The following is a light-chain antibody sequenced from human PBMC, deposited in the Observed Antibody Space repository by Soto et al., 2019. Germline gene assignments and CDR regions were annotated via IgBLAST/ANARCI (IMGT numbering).Light chain of an antibody. CDR2: RNN. J-gene: IGLJ2*01. Sequence: QSVLTQPPSASGTPGQRVTISCSGSSSNIGSNYVYWYQQLPGTAPKLLIYRNNQRPSGVPDRFSGSKSGTSASLAISGLRSEDVADYYCAPWDDSLSGVVFGGGTNLTV. V-gene: IGLV1-47*01. CDR3: APWDDSLSGVV. CDR1: SSNIGSNY.